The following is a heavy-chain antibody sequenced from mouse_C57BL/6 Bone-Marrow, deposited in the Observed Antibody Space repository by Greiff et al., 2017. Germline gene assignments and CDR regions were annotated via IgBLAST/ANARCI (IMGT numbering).Heavy chain of an antibody. CDR1: GFTFSDYG. CDR3: AKPYYGSSSYAMGY. J-gene: IGHJ4*01. D-gene: IGHD1-1*01. CDR2: ISSGSSTI. Sequence: EVKVVESGGGLVKPGGSLKLSCAASGFTFSDYGMHWVRQAPEKGLEWVAYISSGSSTIYYADTVKGRFTISRDNAKNTLFLQMTSLRSEDTAMDYCAKPYYGSSSYAMGYWGQGTSVTVSS. V-gene: IGHV5-17*01.